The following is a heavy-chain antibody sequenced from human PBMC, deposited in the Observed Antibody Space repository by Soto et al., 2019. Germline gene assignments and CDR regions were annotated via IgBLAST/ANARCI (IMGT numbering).Heavy chain of an antibody. D-gene: IGHD3-22*01. CDR3: ARGPKISFYYDSSGYRKGYFDY. J-gene: IGHJ4*02. CDR1: GGSFSGYY. CDR2: INHSGST. Sequence: SETLSLTCAVYGGSFSGYYWSWIRQPPGKGLEWIGEINHSGSTNYNPSLKSRVTISVDTSKNQFSLKLSSVTAADTAVYYCARGPKISFYYDSSGYRKGYFDYWGQGTLVTVSS. V-gene: IGHV4-34*01.